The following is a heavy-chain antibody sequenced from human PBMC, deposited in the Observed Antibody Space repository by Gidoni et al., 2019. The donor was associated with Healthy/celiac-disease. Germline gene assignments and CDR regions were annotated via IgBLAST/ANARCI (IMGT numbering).Heavy chain of an antibody. Sequence: QVQLVASGGGVVQPGRSLRLSCAASGFTFSSYGRHWVRQAPGKGLEWVAVIWYDGSNKYYADSVKGRFTISRDNSKNTLYLQMNSLRAEDTAVYYCARDQVTGSGWYRGYGMDVWGQGTTVTVSS. CDR3: ARDQVTGSGWYRGYGMDV. D-gene: IGHD6-19*01. V-gene: IGHV3-33*01. CDR1: GFTFSSYG. CDR2: IWYDGSNK. J-gene: IGHJ6*02.